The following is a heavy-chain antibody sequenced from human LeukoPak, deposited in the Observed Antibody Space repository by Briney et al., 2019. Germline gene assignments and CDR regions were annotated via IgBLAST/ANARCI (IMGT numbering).Heavy chain of an antibody. J-gene: IGHJ4*02. CDR1: GFTFSTYW. V-gene: IGHV3-74*01. D-gene: IGHD3-10*01. CDR2: INPDGSTT. CDR3: ARVRVGAYDFEY. Sequence: GGSQRLSCAASGFTFSTYWMHWVRQAPGEGPVWVSRINPDGSTTTYADSVKGRFTISRDNAKNTLYLQMNSLRAEDTAVYYCARVRVGAYDFEYWGQGALVTVSS.